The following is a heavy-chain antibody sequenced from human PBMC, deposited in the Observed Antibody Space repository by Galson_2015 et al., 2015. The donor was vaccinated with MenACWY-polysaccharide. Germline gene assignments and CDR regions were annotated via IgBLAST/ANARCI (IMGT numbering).Heavy chain of an antibody. CDR1: GFTFDDYA. J-gene: IGHJ4*02. D-gene: IGHD5-24*01. Sequence: SLRLSCAASGFTFDDYAMHWVRQAPGKGLEWVSGISWNSGSIGYADSVKGRFTISRDNAKNSLYLRMNSLRAEDTALYYCAKASRDGYNYPDYWGQGTLVTVSS. V-gene: IGHV3-9*01. CDR3: AKASRDGYNYPDY. CDR2: ISWNSGSI.